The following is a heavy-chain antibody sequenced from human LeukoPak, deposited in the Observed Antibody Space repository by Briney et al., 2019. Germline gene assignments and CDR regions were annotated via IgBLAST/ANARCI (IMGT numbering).Heavy chain of an antibody. CDR3: VSSGSYRFDY. V-gene: IGHV3-48*02. CDR1: GFTFSSYS. D-gene: IGHD1-26*01. Sequence: GGSLRPSCAASGFTFSSYSMNWVRQAPGKGLEGVSYISSSSSSVYYADSVKGRFSISRDNAKNSLYLQMSSLRDEDTAVYYCVSSGSYRFDYWGQGTLVTVSS. CDR2: ISSSSSSV. J-gene: IGHJ4*02.